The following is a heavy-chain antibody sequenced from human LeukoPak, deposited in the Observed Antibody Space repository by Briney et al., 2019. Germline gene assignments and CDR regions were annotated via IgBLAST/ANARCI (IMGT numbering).Heavy chain of an antibody. Sequence: SGPTLVNPTQTLTLTCTFSGFSLSTSGVGVGWIRQPPGKALEWLALIYWNDDKRYSPSLKSRLTITKDTSKNQVVLTMTNMDPVDTATYYRAHRRDYGGNSRQFDYWGQGTLVTVSS. CDR1: GFSLSTSGVG. J-gene: IGHJ4*02. D-gene: IGHD4-17*01. V-gene: IGHV2-5*01. CDR2: IYWNDDK. CDR3: AHRRDYGGNSRQFDY.